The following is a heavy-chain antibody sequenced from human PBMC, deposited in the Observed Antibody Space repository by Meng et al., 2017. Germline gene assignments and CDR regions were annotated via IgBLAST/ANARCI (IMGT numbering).Heavy chain of an antibody. V-gene: IGHV1-46*01. J-gene: IGHJ3*02. CDR2: INPSGGST. Sequence: ASVKVSCKASGYTFTSYYMHWVRQAPGQGLEWMGIINPSGGSTSYAQKFQGRVTMTRATSTSTVYMELSSLRSEDTAVYYCARGPSPITMVRGADAFDIWGQGTMVTVSS. CDR3: ARGPSPITMVRGADAFDI. CDR1: GYTFTSYY. D-gene: IGHD3-10*01.